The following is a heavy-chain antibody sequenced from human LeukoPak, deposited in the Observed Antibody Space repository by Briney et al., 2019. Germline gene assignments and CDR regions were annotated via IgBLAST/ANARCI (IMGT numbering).Heavy chain of an antibody. Sequence: VASVKVSCKASGYTFTGYYMLWVRQAPGQGLEWMGRINPNSGDTNYAQKFQGRVTMTRDTSISTAYMELSRLRSDDTAVYYCASALGVVVPAASDYWGQGTLVTVSS. CDR1: GYTFTGYY. V-gene: IGHV1-2*06. CDR3: ASALGVVVPAASDY. J-gene: IGHJ4*02. CDR2: INPNSGDT. D-gene: IGHD2-2*01.